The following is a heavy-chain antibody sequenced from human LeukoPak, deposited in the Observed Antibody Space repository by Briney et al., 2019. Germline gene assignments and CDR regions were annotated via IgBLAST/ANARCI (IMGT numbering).Heavy chain of an antibody. CDR3: ARGGIYYSGYLEG. CDR1: GGSISSSSYY. D-gene: IGHD5-12*01. V-gene: IGHV4-39*07. J-gene: IGHJ4*02. CDR2: IYYSGSN. Sequence: KPSETLSLTCTVPGGSISSSSYYWGWIRQPPGKGLEWLRSIYYSGSNYFNTSCKTGVTISVDTSKNQFSQKLSSVTAADMAVYYCARGGIYYSGYLEGWGEGTLVTVSS.